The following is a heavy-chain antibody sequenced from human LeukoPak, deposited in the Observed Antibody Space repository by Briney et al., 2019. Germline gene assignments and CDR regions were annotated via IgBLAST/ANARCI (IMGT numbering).Heavy chain of an antibody. V-gene: IGHV1-69*04. J-gene: IGHJ4*02. CDR2: IIPILGIA. D-gene: IGHD6-13*01. Sequence: GSSVKVSCKASGGTFSSYAISWVRQAPGQGLEWMGRIIPILGIANYAQKFQGRVTITADESTSTAYMELSSLRSEDTAVYYCARLSSPRLSFDYWGQGTLVTVSS. CDR1: GGTFSSYA. CDR3: ARLSSPRLSFDY.